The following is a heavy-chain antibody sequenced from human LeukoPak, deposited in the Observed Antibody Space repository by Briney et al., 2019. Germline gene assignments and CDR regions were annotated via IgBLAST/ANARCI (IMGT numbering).Heavy chain of an antibody. CDR3: ARAHFPTLDY. CDR2: INWNGRSI. D-gene: IGHD1-1*01. CDR1: RFTFDEYG. J-gene: IGHJ4*02. V-gene: IGHV3-20*04. Sequence: GGSLRLSCAASRFTFDEYGMSWVRQTAGKGLEWVSGINWNGRSIGYADSVKGRFTVSRDNAKNSLYLQMNSLRAEDTAVYYCARAHFPTLDYWGQGTLVTVSS.